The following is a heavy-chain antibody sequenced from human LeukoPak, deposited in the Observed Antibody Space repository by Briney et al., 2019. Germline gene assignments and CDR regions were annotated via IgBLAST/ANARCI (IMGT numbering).Heavy chain of an antibody. CDR3: ARHWKGRWYFDY. CDR2: IYYSGST. D-gene: IGHD4-23*01. Sequence: GSLRLSCAASGFTFSSYAMSWVRQPPGKGLEWIGSIYYSGSTYYNPSLKSRVTISVDTSKNQFSLKLSSVTAADTAVYYCARHWKGRWYFDYWGQGTLVTVSS. CDR1: GFTFSSYA. V-gene: IGHV4-39*01. J-gene: IGHJ4*02.